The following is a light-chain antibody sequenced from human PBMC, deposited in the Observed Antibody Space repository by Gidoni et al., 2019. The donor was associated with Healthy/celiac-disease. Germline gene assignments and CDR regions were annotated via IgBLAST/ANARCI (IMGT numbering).Light chain of an antibody. J-gene: IGKJ3*01. CDR3: QQYYSTPVT. V-gene: IGKV4-1*01. CDR2: WAS. Sequence: DIVMTQSPDSLAVSLGERASNNKNYLAWYQQKPGQPPKLLIYWASTRESGVPDRFSGSGSGTDFTLTISSLQAEDVAVYYCQQYYSTPVTFGPGTKVDIK. CDR1: NNKNY.